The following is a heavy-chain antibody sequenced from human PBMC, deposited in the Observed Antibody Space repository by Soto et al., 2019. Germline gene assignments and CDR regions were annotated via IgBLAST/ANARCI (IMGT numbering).Heavy chain of an antibody. Sequence: PSETLSLTCTVSGGSMSPYYWSWIRQPPGKGLEWIANIYYRGNTNYIPSFESRVTISIDTSKNQFSLKLNSMTAADTAVYYCARHSKKPGDFDYYYGMDVWGQGTTVTVSS. D-gene: IGHD3-3*01. CDR3: ARHSKKPGDFDYYYGMDV. CDR1: GGSMSPYY. J-gene: IGHJ6*02. CDR2: IYYRGNT. V-gene: IGHV4-59*08.